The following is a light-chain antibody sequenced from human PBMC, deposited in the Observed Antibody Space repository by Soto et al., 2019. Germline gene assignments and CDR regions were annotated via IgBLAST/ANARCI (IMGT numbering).Light chain of an antibody. J-gene: IGKJ2*01. CDR2: GAS. CDR3: QQYITLPPLYT. Sequence: EIVMTQSPATLSVSPGERATLSCRASHSVSSNLAWYQQKPGQAPRLLIYGASIRATDIPARFSGSGSGTEFTLTISSVQSEDFAVYYCQQYITLPPLYTFGQGTKLEIK. CDR1: HSVSSN. V-gene: IGKV3-15*01.